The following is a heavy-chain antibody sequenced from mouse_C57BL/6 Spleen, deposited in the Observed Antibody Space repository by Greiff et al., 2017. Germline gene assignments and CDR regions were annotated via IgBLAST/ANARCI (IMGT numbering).Heavy chain of an antibody. V-gene: IGHV1-54*01. D-gene: IGHD2-4*01. CDR1: GYAFTNYL. CDR3: ARGGPYCDYEPSYFDY. CDR2: INPGSGGT. Sequence: VQLQQSGAELVRPGTSVKVSCKASGYAFTNYLIEWVKQRPGQGLEWIGVINPGSGGTNYNEKFKGKATLTADKTSSTSYMQLSSLTSEASAVYFCARGGPYCDYEPSYFDYWGQGTPLTVSS. J-gene: IGHJ2*01.